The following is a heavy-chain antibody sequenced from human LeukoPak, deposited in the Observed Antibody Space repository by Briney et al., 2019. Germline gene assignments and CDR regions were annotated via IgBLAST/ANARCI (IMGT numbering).Heavy chain of an antibody. D-gene: IGHD3-22*01. Sequence: ASVNVSCLPSGYIFIDHYLHWVRQAPGQGLASLGWIDPDTGDTNYPQKFQGRVTMTRDTSSSTAYMELNRLRSNATAVYYCARAGHNSNSGGYDFWGLGTLVTVSS. CDR1: GYIFIDHY. CDR3: ARAGHNSNSGGYDF. J-gene: IGHJ4*02. CDR2: IDPDTGDT. V-gene: IGHV1-2*02.